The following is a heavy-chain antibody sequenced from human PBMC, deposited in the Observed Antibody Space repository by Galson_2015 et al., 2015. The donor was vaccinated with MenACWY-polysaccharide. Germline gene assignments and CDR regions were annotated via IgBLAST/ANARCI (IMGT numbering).Heavy chain of an antibody. V-gene: IGHV4-34*01. CDR3: AIGKSRYSNY. CDR1: GGFLSSSY. J-gene: IGHJ4*02. Sequence: EQLSLTCAVYGGFLSSSYGTWISQPHGEGLEWNGEINPSGSNNYNPSLKSRVTIPLDTPKNEFSLKVSSVTAADTAMYYCAIGKSRYSNYWGQGTLVTVSS. D-gene: IGHD4-11*01. CDR2: INPSGSN.